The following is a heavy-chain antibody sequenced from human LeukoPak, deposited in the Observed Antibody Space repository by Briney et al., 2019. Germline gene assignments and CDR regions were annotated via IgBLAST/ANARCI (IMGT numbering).Heavy chain of an antibody. J-gene: IGHJ4*02. CDR2: VHFDGSRT. Sequence: PGGSLRLSCAASGFTFNSYGIHWVRQALGKGLEWVAFVHFDGSRTWYADSVKGRFTISRDNSKNTLYLQMNSLKVEDTAVYYCARINSGYGTGWYGGDGYWGQGTLVTVSS. D-gene: IGHD6-19*01. CDR1: GFTFNSYG. CDR3: ARINSGYGTGWYGGDGY. V-gene: IGHV3-30*02.